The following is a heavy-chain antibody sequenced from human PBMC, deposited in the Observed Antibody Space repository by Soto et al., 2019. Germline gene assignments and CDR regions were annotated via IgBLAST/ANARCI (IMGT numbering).Heavy chain of an antibody. V-gene: IGHV3-11*01. D-gene: IGHD3-10*01. Sequence: GGSLRLSCAASGFTFSDYYMSWIRQAPGKGLERVSYISSSGSTIYYADSVKGRFTISRDNAKNSLYLQMNSLRAEDTAVYYCARDRRRGQDMVRGVKDAFDIWGQGTMVTVSS. CDR3: ARDRRRGQDMVRGVKDAFDI. CDR2: ISSSGSTI. J-gene: IGHJ3*02. CDR1: GFTFSDYY.